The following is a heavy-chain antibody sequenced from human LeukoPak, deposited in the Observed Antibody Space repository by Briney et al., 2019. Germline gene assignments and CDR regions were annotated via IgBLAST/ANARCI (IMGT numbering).Heavy chain of an antibody. Sequence: GASVKVSCKASGYIFIGYYMHWVRQAPGQGLEWMGWINPNSGGTNYAQKFQGRVTMTRDTSISTAYMGLSRLRSDGTAVYYCARGPPEYCSGGSCYSGRNWFDPWGQGTLVTVSS. J-gene: IGHJ5*02. V-gene: IGHV1-2*02. CDR3: ARGPPEYCSGGSCYSGRNWFDP. CDR2: INPNSGGT. CDR1: GYIFIGYY. D-gene: IGHD2-15*01.